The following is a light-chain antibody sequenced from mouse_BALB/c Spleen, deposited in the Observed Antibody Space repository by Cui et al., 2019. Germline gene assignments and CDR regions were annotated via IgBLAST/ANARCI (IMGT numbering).Light chain of an antibody. J-gene: IGKJ1*01. CDR2: STS. CDR1: SSVSY. V-gene: IGKV4-80*01. CDR3: HQWSSYPT. Sequence: QIVLTQSPAIMSASLGEEITLTCSASSSVSYMHWYQQKSGTSPKLVIYSTSNLASGVPSRFSGSGSGTFYSLTISSVEAEDAADYYCHQWSSYPTFGGGTKLEIK.